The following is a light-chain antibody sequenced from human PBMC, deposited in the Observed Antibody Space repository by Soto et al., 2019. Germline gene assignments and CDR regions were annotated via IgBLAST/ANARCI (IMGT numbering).Light chain of an antibody. CDR3: QTWGTGMV. Sequence: QLVLTQSPSASASLGASVKLTCTLSSGHTTYAIAWHQQQPEKGPRYLMNLNSDGSHSKGDGIPDRFSGSSSGAERYLTISSLQSEDEADYYCQTWGTGMVFGGGTKVTVL. V-gene: IGLV4-69*01. J-gene: IGLJ2*01. CDR1: SGHTTYA. CDR2: LNSDGSH.